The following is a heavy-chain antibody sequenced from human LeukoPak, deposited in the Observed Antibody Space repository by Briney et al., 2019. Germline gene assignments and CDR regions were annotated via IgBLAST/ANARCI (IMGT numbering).Heavy chain of an antibody. J-gene: IGHJ3*02. D-gene: IGHD3-22*01. CDR1: GYNFSNYW. V-gene: IGHV5-51*01. Sequence: GESLKISCKGSGYNFSNYWIAWVRQMPGKGLEWMGSIYPGDSDTRYSPSFQGQVTISADKSISTAYLQWSSLKASDTAMYYCARPLNYYDSSGYTPTHAFDIWGQGTMVTVSS. CDR3: ARPLNYYDSSGYTPTHAFDI. CDR2: IYPGDSDT.